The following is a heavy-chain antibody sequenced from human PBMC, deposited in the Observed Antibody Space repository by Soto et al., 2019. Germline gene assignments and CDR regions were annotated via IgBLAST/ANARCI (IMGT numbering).Heavy chain of an antibody. CDR3: ARVYYYRSGLFDY. CDR2: IWYDGSNK. D-gene: IGHD3-22*01. V-gene: IGHV3-33*01. CDR1: GFIFSNYG. Sequence: HPGGSLRLSSAASGFIFSNYGMHWVRQAPGKGLEWVAVIWYDGSNKYYTDSVKGRFTISRDNSKNTLFLQMNSLRAEDTAVYYCARVYYYRSGLFDYSGQGTLVTVSS. J-gene: IGHJ4*02.